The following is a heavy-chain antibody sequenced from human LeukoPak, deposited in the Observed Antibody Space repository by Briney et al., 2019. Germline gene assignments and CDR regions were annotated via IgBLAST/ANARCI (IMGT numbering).Heavy chain of an antibody. J-gene: IGHJ6*03. CDR1: GGSFSGYY. CDR3: ARAGGYCSSTSCHVPGYYYYMDV. V-gene: IGHV4-59*10. Sequence: PSETLSLTCAVYGGSFSGYYWSWIRQPAGKGLEWIGRIYTSGSTNYNPSLKSRVTMSVDTSKNQFSLKLSSVTAADTAVYYCARAGGYCSSTSCHVPGYYYYMDVWGKGTTVTVSS. D-gene: IGHD2-2*03. CDR2: IYTSGST.